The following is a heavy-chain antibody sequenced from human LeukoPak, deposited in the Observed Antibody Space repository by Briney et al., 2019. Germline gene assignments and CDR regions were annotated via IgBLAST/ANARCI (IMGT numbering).Heavy chain of an antibody. D-gene: IGHD3-22*01. CDR3: ARITYYSDSSGYYHFDC. J-gene: IGHJ4*02. V-gene: IGHV3-74*01. Sequence: GGSLRLSCAASGFTFNNYWMHWVRQAPGKGLVWVSRIDRDGSSTSYADSVKGRFTVSRDNAKNTVYLQMNSLRAEDTAVYYCARITYYSDSSGYYHFDCWGQGTLVTVSS. CDR2: IDRDGSST. CDR1: GFTFNNYW.